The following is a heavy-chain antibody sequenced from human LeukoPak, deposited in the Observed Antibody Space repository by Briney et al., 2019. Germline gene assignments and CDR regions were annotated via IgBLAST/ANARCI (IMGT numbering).Heavy chain of an antibody. CDR2: ISGYNGNT. V-gene: IGHV1-18*01. J-gene: IGHJ4*02. CDR3: ARSGHCSGADCYAEGIDY. D-gene: IGHD2-2*01. Sequence: ASVKVSCKASGYTFTGNGITWVRQAPGQGLEWMGWISGYNGNTVYAQMFQDRVTMTTDTSTSTAYMEVTNLRSDDTAMYFCARSGHCSGADCYAEGIDYWGQGTLVTVSS. CDR1: GYTFTGNG.